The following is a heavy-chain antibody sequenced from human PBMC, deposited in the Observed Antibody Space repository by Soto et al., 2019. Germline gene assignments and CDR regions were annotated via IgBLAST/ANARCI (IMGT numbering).Heavy chain of an antibody. D-gene: IGHD6-19*01. J-gene: IGHJ6*02. CDR1: GYSFTSYW. CDR2: IYPGDSDT. CDR3: ARHVVAVAGNYYYYGMDV. Sequence: GESLKISCKGSGYSFTSYWIGWVRQMPGKGLEWMEIIYPGDSDTRYSPSFQGQVTISADKSISTAYLQWSSLKASDTAMYYCARHVVAVAGNYYYYGMDVWGQGTTVTVSS. V-gene: IGHV5-51*01.